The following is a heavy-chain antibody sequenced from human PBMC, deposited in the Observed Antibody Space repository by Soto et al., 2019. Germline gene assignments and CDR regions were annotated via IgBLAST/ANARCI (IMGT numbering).Heavy chain of an antibody. CDR2: ISSYNGNT. V-gene: IGHV1-18*01. J-gene: IGHJ3*02. CDR1: GYTFTKFG. D-gene: IGHD2-21*02. CDR3: ARAGVSYCGGDCYSIFRAFDI. Sequence: ASVKVSCKSSGYTFTKFGISWVRQAPGQGLEWMGWISSYNGNTNYAQKLQGRVTMTADTSTTTPYMELSSLRSEDTAVYYCARAGVSYCGGDCYSIFRAFDIWGQGTMVTVSS.